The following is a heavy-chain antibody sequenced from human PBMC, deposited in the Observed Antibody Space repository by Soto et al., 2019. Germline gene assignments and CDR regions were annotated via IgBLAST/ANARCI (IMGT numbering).Heavy chain of an antibody. V-gene: IGHV4-30-4*01. D-gene: IGHD3-16*01. CDR1: GDSISSGDYF. J-gene: IGHJ6*02. Sequence: QVQLQESGPGLVKPSQTLSLDCTVSGDSISSGDYFWSWIRQPPGKGLVWIGYIYYSGSTYYNPSLKSRITIPVDTSNNQFSLKLSSVTAADTAVYYCARDGDGMDVWGQGTTVIVSS. CDR3: ARDGDGMDV. CDR2: IYYSGST.